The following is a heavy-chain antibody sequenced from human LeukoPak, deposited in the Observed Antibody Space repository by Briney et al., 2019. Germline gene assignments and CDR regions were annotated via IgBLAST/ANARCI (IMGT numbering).Heavy chain of an antibody. CDR1: GYTFTSYG. V-gene: IGHV1-18*01. J-gene: IGHJ6*03. Sequence: ASVKVSCKASGYTFTSYGISWVRQAPGQGLEWMGWISAYNGNTNYAQKLQGRVTMTTDTSTSTAYMELSSLRSEDTAVYYCARGLYYGSGSYSYYYYYMDVWGKGTTVTISS. D-gene: IGHD3-10*01. CDR3: ARGLYYGSGSYSYYYYYMDV. CDR2: ISAYNGNT.